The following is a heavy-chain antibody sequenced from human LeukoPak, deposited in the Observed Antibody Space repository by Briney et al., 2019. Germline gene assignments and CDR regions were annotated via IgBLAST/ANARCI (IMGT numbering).Heavy chain of an antibody. CDR3: ARGELRVFDY. CDR1: GGSINSGGYY. CDR2: IYTSGST. D-gene: IGHD1-7*01. Sequence: SETLSLTCTVSGGSINSGGYYWSWIRQPAGKGLEWIGRIYTSGSTNYNPSLKSRVTMSVDTSKNQFSLKLSSVTAADTAVYYCARGELRVFDYWGQGTLVTVSS. V-gene: IGHV4-61*02. J-gene: IGHJ4*02.